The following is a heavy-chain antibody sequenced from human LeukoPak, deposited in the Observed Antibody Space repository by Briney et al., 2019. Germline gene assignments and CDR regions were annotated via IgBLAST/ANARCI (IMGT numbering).Heavy chain of an antibody. CDR3: AREQHDSSVHAEYFQH. Sequence: SVKVSCKASGGTFSSYAISWVRQAPGQGLEWMGRIIPIFGTANYAQKFQGRVTITTDESTSTAYMELSSLRSEDTAVYYCAREQHDSSVHAEYFQHWAQGTLVTVSS. CDR2: IIPIFGTA. V-gene: IGHV1-69*05. D-gene: IGHD3-22*01. J-gene: IGHJ1*01. CDR1: GGTFSSYA.